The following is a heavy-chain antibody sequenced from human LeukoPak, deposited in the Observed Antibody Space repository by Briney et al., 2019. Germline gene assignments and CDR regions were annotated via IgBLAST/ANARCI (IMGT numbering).Heavy chain of an antibody. D-gene: IGHD3-10*01. V-gene: IGHV1-24*01. CDR3: ATFGRITMVPGVIQPLDV. CDR1: GYTLTELS. J-gene: IGHJ6*02. Sequence: ASVKVSCKVSGYTLTELSMHWVRQAPGKGLEWMGGFDPEDGETIYAQKFQGRVTMTEDTSTDTAYMELSSLRSEDTAVYYCATFGRITMVPGVIQPLDVRGQGTTVTVSS. CDR2: FDPEDGET.